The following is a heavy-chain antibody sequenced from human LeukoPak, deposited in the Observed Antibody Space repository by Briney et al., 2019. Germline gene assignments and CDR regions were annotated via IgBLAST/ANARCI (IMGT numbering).Heavy chain of an antibody. CDR1: GFTFSSYS. V-gene: IGHV3-21*01. CDR3: AKDRHYSSNIFDY. J-gene: IGHJ4*02. Sequence: PGGSLRLSCAASGFTFSSYSMNWVRQAPGKGLEWGSSISSSSSYIYYADSVKSRFTISRDNSKNTLYLQMNSLRAEDTAVFYCAKDRHYSSNIFDYWGQGTLVTVSS. CDR2: ISSSSSYI. D-gene: IGHD3-10*01.